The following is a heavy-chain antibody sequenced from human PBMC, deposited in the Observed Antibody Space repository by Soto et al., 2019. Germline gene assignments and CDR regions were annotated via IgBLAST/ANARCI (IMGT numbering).Heavy chain of an antibody. J-gene: IGHJ6*03. D-gene: IGHD2-2*01. V-gene: IGHV4-59*02. CDR3: ARVGVPAVVRLVYYYCMDV. Sequence: SETLSLTCTVSGGSVSSYYWSWIRQPPGKGLEWIGYIYYSGSTNYSPSLKSRVTISVDTSKNQFSLKLSSVTAADTAVYYCARVGVPAVVRLVYYYCMDVWGKGTTVTVSS. CDR2: IYYSGST. CDR1: GGSVSSYY.